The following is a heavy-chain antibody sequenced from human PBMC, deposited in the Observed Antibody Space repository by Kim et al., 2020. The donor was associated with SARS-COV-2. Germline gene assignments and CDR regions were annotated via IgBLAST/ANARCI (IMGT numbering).Heavy chain of an antibody. Sequence: GGSLRLSCAASGFTFSSYGMHWVRQAPGKGLEWVAVIWYDGSNKYYADSVKGRFTISRDNSKNTLYLQMNSLRAEDTAVYYCARAGRGYSGYFDYWGQGTLVTVSS. CDR1: GFTFSSYG. D-gene: IGHD5-12*01. CDR3: ARAGRGYSGYFDY. J-gene: IGHJ4*02. V-gene: IGHV3-33*01. CDR2: IWYDGSNK.